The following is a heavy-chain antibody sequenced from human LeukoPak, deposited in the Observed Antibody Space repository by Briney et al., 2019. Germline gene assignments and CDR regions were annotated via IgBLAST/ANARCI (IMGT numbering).Heavy chain of an antibody. CDR3: AKGTALTPYYMDV. V-gene: IGHV3-23*01. Sequence: GGSLRLSCAASGLSFSGNGISWVRQAPGKGLEWVSAISGSGGSTYYADSVKGRFTISRDNSKSTLYLQMNSLRAEDTAVYYCAKGTALTPYYMDVWGKGTTVTVSS. CDR2: ISGSGGST. J-gene: IGHJ6*03. D-gene: IGHD4/OR15-4a*01. CDR1: GLSFSGNG.